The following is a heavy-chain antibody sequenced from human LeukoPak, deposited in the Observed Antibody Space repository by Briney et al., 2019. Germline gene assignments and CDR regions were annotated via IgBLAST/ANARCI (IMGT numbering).Heavy chain of an antibody. J-gene: IGHJ3*02. Sequence: PGGSLRLSCAASGFTFSSYAMSWVRQAPGKGLEWVANIKQDGSEKYYVDSVKGRFTISRDNAKNSLYLQMNSLRAEDTAVYYCARGRGSGWNPDAFDIWGQGTMVTVSS. V-gene: IGHV3-7*01. D-gene: IGHD6-19*01. CDR1: GFTFSSYA. CDR2: IKQDGSEK. CDR3: ARGRGSGWNPDAFDI.